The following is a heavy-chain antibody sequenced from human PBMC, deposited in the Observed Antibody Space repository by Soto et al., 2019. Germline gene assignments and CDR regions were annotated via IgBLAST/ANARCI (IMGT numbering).Heavy chain of an antibody. CDR1: GGSISSGGYY. Sequence: SETLSLTCTVSGGSISSGGYYWSWIRQHPGKGLEWIGYIYYSGSTYYNPSLKSRVIISVDTSKNQFSLKLSSVTAADTAVYYCARASSYGDYVKYFDYWGQGTLVTVSS. D-gene: IGHD4-17*01. V-gene: IGHV4-31*03. J-gene: IGHJ4*02. CDR3: ARASSYGDYVKYFDY. CDR2: IYYSGST.